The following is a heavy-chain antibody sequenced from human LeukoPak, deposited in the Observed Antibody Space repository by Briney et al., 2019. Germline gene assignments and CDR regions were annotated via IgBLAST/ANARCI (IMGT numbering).Heavy chain of an antibody. CDR3: ARGDQIQLFDY. V-gene: IGHV4-34*01. J-gene: IGHJ4*02. Sequence: SETLSLTCAVYGGSFSGCYWSWIRQPPGKGLEWIGEINHSGSTNYNPSLKSRVTISVDTSKNQFSLKLSSVTAADTAVYYCARGDQIQLFDYWGQGTLVTVSS. D-gene: IGHD5-18*01. CDR2: INHSGST. CDR1: GGSFSGCY.